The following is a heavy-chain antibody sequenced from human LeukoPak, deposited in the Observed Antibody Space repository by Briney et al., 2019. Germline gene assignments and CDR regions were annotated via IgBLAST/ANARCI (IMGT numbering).Heavy chain of an antibody. Sequence: GGSLRLSCAASGFSVSNNYMSWVRQAPGKGLEWVLVIYIAGTTYYADSVKGRFTISRDNSKNMLYLQMNSLRAEDTAVYYCARGWIGFGGNSLNYFDHWGQGSLVTVSS. V-gene: IGHV3-53*01. CDR2: IYIAGTT. CDR1: GFSVSNNY. D-gene: IGHD4-23*01. CDR3: ARGWIGFGGNSLNYFDH. J-gene: IGHJ4*02.